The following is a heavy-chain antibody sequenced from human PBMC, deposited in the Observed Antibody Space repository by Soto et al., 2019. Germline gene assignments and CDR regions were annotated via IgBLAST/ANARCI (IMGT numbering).Heavy chain of an antibody. V-gene: IGHV4-39*02. CDR3: ASQGTRLRPRLTIGAVCTFDM. CDR1: GVSMRISRYD. J-gene: IGHJ3*02. Sequence: SETLSITCSVSGVSMRISRYDWAWIRQPPGKGLEWIGRIYYSGTTFHNPSLKSRVAISVDAAENHSSLKPTPVPTPYTAFYYCASQGTRLRPRLTIGAVCTFDMWGQGTTVTVSS. CDR2: IYYSGTT. D-gene: IGHD3-3*01.